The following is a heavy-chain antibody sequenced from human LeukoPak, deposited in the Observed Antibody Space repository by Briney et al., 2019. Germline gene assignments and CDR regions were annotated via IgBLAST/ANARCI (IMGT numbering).Heavy chain of an antibody. Sequence: SETLSLTCTVSGGCISSSSYYWGWIRQPPGKGLEWIGSIYYSGSTYYNPSLKSRVTISVDTSKNQFSLKLSCVTAADTAVYYCAREYPKAVAGTLGYYYYMDVWGKGTTVTVSS. V-gene: IGHV4-39*07. CDR2: IYYSGST. J-gene: IGHJ6*03. CDR1: GGCISSSSYY. CDR3: AREYPKAVAGTLGYYYYMDV. D-gene: IGHD6-13*01.